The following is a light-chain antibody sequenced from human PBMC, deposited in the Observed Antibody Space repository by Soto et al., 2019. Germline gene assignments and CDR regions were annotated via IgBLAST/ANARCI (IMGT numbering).Light chain of an antibody. J-gene: IGLJ1*01. CDR2: DVS. CDR3: SSYTTSSNYV. CDR1: SSDVGGYNY. Sequence: ALTQPASVSGSPGQSIAISCTGTSSDVGGYNYVSWYQQHPGKAPKLILCDVSNRPSGVSDRFSGSKSGNTASLTISGLQTEDEADYYCSSYTTSSNYVFGTGTKVTVL. V-gene: IGLV2-14*01.